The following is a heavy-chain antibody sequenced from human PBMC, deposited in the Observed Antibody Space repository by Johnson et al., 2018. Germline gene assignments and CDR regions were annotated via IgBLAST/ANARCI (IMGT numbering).Heavy chain of an antibody. CDR1: GDSVSSNSAV. CDR2: TYYRSKWYN. CDR3: AFKASSLNWFDP. Sequence: QVQLQESGPGLVKPSQTLSLTCAISGDSVSSNSAVWNWIRQSPSRGLEWLGRTYYRSKWYNDYAVSVKSRITINADTSKNQISLQLSFVTPEDTAVYYCAFKASSLNWFDPWGQGTLVTVSS. V-gene: IGHV6-1*01. D-gene: IGHD6-6*01. J-gene: IGHJ5*02.